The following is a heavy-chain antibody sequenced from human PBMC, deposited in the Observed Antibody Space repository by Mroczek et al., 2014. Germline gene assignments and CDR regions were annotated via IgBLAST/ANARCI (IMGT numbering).Heavy chain of an antibody. CDR2: IYYSGST. CDR3: ARHQLPKWSYQLSLMSFDI. CDR1: GGSISSSSYY. J-gene: IGHJ3*02. Sequence: QVQLQESGPGLVKPSETLSLTCTVSGGSISSSSYYWGWIRQPPGKGLEWIGSIYYSGSTYYNPSLKSRVTISVDTSKNQFSLKLSSVTAADTAVYYCARHQLPKWSYQLSLMSFDIVGPRDNGHRLF. D-gene: IGHD1-26*01. V-gene: IGHV4-39*01.